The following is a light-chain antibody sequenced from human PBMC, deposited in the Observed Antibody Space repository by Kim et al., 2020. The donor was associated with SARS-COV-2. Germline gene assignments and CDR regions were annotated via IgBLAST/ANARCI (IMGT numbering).Light chain of an antibody. CDR3: SSYSSGTSLRI. J-gene: IGLJ2*01. V-gene: IGLV2-14*03. CDR2: DVT. CDR1: SSDVGDYTY. Sequence: QSITISCTGPSSDVGDYTYVSWYQQHPGEAPKLIIYDVTNRPSGVSNRFSGSKSGNTASLTISGLQAEDEADYYWSSYSSGTSLRIFGGGTQLTVL.